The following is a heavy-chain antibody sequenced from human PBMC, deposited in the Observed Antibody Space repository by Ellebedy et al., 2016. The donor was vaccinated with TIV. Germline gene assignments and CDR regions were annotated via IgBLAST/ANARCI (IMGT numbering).Heavy chain of an antibody. CDR2: IRSQTDGGTT. J-gene: IGHJ4*02. V-gene: IGHV3-15*01. CDR1: GFTFSSYA. D-gene: IGHD2/OR15-2a*01. CDR3: ATAPGFYDVSPFDY. Sequence: GESLKISCAASGFTFSSYAMSWVRQAPGKGLEWVGRIRSQTDGGTTDYAAPVKGRFTISRDDSKNTVYLQLNSLKTEDTAVYFCATAPGFYDVSPFDYWGQGTLVTVSS.